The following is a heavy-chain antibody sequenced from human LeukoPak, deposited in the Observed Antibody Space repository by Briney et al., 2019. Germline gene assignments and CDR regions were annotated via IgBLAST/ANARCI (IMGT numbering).Heavy chain of an antibody. V-gene: IGHV3-30*02. D-gene: IGHD3-3*01. CDR3: AKGPITIFGVVHFDY. CDR2: IRYDGNNK. CDR1: GFTFSSYG. J-gene: IGHJ4*02. Sequence: GGSVRLSCAASGFTFSSYGMRWVRQAPGKGLEWVAFIRYDGNNKYYADSVKGRFTISRDNSKNTLYLQMNSLRAEDTAVYYRAKGPITIFGVVHFDYWGQGTLVTVSS.